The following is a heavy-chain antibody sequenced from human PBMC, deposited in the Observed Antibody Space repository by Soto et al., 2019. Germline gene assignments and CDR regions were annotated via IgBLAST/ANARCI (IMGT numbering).Heavy chain of an antibody. J-gene: IGHJ4*02. CDR3: ARADYGDRGLAFDS. D-gene: IGHD4-17*01. CDR2: IYYTGST. Sequence: QVQLQESGPGLVKTSQTLSLTCTVSGASTGSGGYYWSWIRQHPGKGLEWIGYIYYTGSTYYSPSLTSRASISVDTSKNQCSLKLDSVTAADTAVYYCARADYGDRGLAFDSWGQGTLVTVSS. V-gene: IGHV4-31*03. CDR1: GASTGSGGYY.